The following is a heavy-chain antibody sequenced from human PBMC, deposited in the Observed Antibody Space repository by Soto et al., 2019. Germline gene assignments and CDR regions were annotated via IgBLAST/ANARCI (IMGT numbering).Heavy chain of an antibody. V-gene: IGHV5-10-1*01. CDR2: IDPSDSYT. Sequence: GESLKISCKGSGYSFTSYWISWARQMPGKGLEWMGRIDPSDSYTNYSPSSQGHVTISADKSISTAYLQWSSLKASDTAMYYCARRREVYYGMDVWGQGTTVTVSS. J-gene: IGHJ6*02. CDR3: ARRREVYYGMDV. CDR1: GYSFTSYW.